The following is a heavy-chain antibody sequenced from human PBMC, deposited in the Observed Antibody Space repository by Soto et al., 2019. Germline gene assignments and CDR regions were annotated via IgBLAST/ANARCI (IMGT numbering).Heavy chain of an antibody. D-gene: IGHD6-19*01. CDR2: IYYSGST. Sequence: SETLSLTCTVSGGSISSYYWSWIRQPPGKGLEWIGYIYYSGSTNYNPSLKSRVTISVDTSKNQFSLKLSSVTAADTAVYYCARGCCSGWYGNYYYGMDVWGQGTTVTVSS. CDR3: ARGCCSGWYGNYYYGMDV. V-gene: IGHV4-59*01. J-gene: IGHJ6*02. CDR1: GGSISSYY.